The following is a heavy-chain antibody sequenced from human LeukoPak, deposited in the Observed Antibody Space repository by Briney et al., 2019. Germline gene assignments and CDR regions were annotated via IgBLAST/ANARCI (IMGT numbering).Heavy chain of an antibody. J-gene: IGHJ4*02. CDR1: GGTFSSYA. CDR2: IIPILGIA. CDR3: ARDRAVPTIFGVVPGY. V-gene: IGHV1-69*04. Sequence: KVSCKASGGTFSSYAISWVRQAPGQGLEWMGRIIPILGIANYAQKFQGRVTITADKSTSTAYMELSSLRSEDTAVYYCARDRAVPTIFGVVPGYWGQGTLVTVSS. D-gene: IGHD3-3*01.